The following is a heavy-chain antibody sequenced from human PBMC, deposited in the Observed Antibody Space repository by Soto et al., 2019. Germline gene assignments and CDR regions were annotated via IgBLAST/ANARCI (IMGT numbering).Heavy chain of an antibody. CDR2: IYHSGST. V-gene: IGHV4-30-2*01. Sequence: PSETLSLTCAVSGGSTSSGGYSWSWIRQPPGKGLEWIGYIYHSGSTYYNPSLKSRVTISVDRSKNQFSLKLSSVTAADTAVYYCARSTTVTTGSYYFDYWGQGTLVTVSS. D-gene: IGHD4-17*01. J-gene: IGHJ4*02. CDR1: GGSTSSGGYS. CDR3: ARSTTVTTGSYYFDY.